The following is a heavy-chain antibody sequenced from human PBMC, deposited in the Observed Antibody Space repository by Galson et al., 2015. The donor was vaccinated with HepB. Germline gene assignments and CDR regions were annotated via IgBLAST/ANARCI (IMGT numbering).Heavy chain of an antibody. CDR1: GFTFSSYS. CDR2: ISSSSSYI. V-gene: IGHV3-21*01. Sequence: SLRLSCAASGFTFSSYSMNWARQAPGKGLEWVSSISSSSSYIYYADSVKGRFTISRDNAKNSLYLQMNSLRAEDTAVYYCARVGYCSSTSCFSPNYYYYGMDVWGQGTTVTVSS. CDR3: ARVGYCSSTSCFSPNYYYYGMDV. D-gene: IGHD2-2*01. J-gene: IGHJ6*02.